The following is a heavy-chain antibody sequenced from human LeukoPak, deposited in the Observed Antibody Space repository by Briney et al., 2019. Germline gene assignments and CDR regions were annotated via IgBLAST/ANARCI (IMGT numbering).Heavy chain of an antibody. Sequence: GGSLRLSCAASGFTFSSYGMHWVRQAPGKGLEWVAVIWYDGSNKYYADSVKGRFTISRDNSKNTLYLQMSSLRAEDTAVYYCASVLYCSGGSCYPDYWGQGTLVTVSS. D-gene: IGHD2-15*01. J-gene: IGHJ4*02. CDR1: GFTFSSYG. CDR2: IWYDGSNK. V-gene: IGHV3-33*01. CDR3: ASVLYCSGGSCYPDY.